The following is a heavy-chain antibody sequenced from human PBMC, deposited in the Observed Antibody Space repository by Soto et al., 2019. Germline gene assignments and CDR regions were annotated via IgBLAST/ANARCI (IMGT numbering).Heavy chain of an antibody. CDR3: ARERGFWSGYAHHAGAFDI. D-gene: IGHD3-3*01. CDR1: GGSISSYY. Sequence: SETLSLTCTVSGGSISSYYWSWIRQPPGRGLEWIGYIYYSGSTSYNPSLKSRVTISVDTSKNQFSLKLSSVTAADTAVYYCARERGFWSGYAHHAGAFDIWGQGTMVTVSS. CDR2: IYYSGST. J-gene: IGHJ3*02. V-gene: IGHV4-59*01.